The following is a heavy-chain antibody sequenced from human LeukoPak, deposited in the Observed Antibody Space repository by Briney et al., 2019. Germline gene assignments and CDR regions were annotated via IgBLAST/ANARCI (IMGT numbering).Heavy chain of an antibody. CDR2: INHSGST. J-gene: IGHJ4*02. V-gene: IGHV4-34*01. Sequence: SETLSLTCAVYGGSFSGYSWSWIRKPPGKGLEWIGEINHSGSTNYNPSLKSRVTISVDTSKNQFSLKLSSVTAADTAVYYCARGTVTTFLDYWGQGTLVTVSS. CDR3: ARGTVTTFLDY. D-gene: IGHD4-11*01. CDR1: GGSFSGYS.